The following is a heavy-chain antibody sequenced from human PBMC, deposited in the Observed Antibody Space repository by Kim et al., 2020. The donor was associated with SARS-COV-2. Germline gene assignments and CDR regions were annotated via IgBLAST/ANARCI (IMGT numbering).Heavy chain of an antibody. D-gene: IGHD3-22*01. CDR2: ISAYNGNT. J-gene: IGHJ3*02. CDR3: AVDYYDSSGYKDAFDI. CDR1: GYTFTSYG. V-gene: IGHV1-18*01. Sequence: ASVKVSCKASGYTFTSYGISWVRQAPGQGLEWMGWISAYNGNTNYAQKLQGRVTMTTDTSMSTAYIDLRSLRSDDTAVYYCAVDYYDSSGYKDAFDIWGQGTLVTVSS.